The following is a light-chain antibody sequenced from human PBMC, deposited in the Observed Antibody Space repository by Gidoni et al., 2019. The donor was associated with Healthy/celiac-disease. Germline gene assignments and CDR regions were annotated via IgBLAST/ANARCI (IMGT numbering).Light chain of an antibody. J-gene: IGKJ1*01. Sequence: IVLTQSPATLSLSPGDRATLSCRTSQSVSSYLAWYHQKPCQAPRLLIYDASNRATGIPARFSGSGSGTDFTLTISSLEPEDFAVYYCQQRSNWPPWTFXQXTKVEIK. V-gene: IGKV3-11*01. CDR3: QQRSNWPPWT. CDR2: DAS. CDR1: QSVSSY.